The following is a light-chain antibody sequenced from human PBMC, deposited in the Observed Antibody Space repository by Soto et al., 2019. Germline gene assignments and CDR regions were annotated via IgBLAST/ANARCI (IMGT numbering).Light chain of an antibody. J-gene: IGKJ1*01. CDR1: QSVSSN. V-gene: IGKV3-15*01. CDR2: GAS. CDR3: QQYNNWPRT. Sequence: EIVLTQSPATLSLSPGERATLSCRASQSVSSNLAWYQQTPGQAPRLLIYGASTRATGIPARFGGSGSGTEFTLTISSLQSEDFALYYCQQYNNWPRTFGQGTKVDIK.